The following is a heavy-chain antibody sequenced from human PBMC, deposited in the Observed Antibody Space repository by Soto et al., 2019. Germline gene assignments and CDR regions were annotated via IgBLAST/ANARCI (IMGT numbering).Heavy chain of an antibody. CDR2: IYPGDSDT. CDR1: GYSFTSYW. Sequence: PGESLKISCKGSGYSFTSYWIGWVRQMPGKGLEWMGIIYPGDSDTRYSPSFQGQVTISADKSISTAYLQMNSLKTEDTAVYHCTTDGGVSAYPLFWAWGQGTLVTVSS. J-gene: IGHJ5*02. D-gene: IGHD2-8*02. V-gene: IGHV5-51*01. CDR3: TTDGGVSAYPLFWA.